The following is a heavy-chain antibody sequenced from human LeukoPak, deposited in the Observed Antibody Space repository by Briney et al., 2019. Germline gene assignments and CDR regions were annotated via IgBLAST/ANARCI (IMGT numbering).Heavy chain of an antibody. CDR3: ARVQTTVTTIWWFDP. CDR2: ISAYNGNT. J-gene: IGHJ5*02. CDR1: GYTFTSYG. Sequence: ASVKVSCKASGYTFTSYGISWVRQAPGQGLEWMGWISAYNGNTNYAQKLQGRVTMTTDTSTSTAYMELRSLRSDDTAVYYCARVQTTVTTIWWFDPWGQGTLVTVSS. D-gene: IGHD4-17*01. V-gene: IGHV1-18*01.